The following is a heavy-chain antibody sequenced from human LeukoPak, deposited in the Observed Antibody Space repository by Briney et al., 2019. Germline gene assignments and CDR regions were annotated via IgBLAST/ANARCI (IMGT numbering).Heavy chain of an antibody. CDR2: INPSGGST. Sequence: ASVKVSCKASGYTFTSYYMHWVRQAPGQGLEWMGIINPSGGSTSYAQKFQGRVTMTRDTSTGTVYMELSSLRSEDTAVYYCARDGDRGYSYSTTPYYGMDVWGQGTTVTVSS. CDR3: ARDGDRGYSYSTTPYYGMDV. CDR1: GYTFTSYY. D-gene: IGHD5-18*01. V-gene: IGHV1-46*01. J-gene: IGHJ6*02.